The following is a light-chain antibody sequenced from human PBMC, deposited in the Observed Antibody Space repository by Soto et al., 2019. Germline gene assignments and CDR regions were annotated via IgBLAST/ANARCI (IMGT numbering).Light chain of an antibody. CDR2: GVS. CDR1: QSVSSN. CDR3: QQYNYSPWT. V-gene: IGKV3-15*01. J-gene: IGKJ1*01. Sequence: EIVMTQSPPTLSVSPGERATLYCRASQSVSSNLAWYQQKPGQAPRLLIYGVSTRAAGIPVRFSGSASGTEFTLTISSLQSEDFAVYYCQQYNYSPWTYGQGTKVDIK.